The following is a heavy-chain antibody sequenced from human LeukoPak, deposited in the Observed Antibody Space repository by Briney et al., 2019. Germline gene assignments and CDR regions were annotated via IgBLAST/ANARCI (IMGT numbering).Heavy chain of an antibody. D-gene: IGHD3-3*01. CDR3: ARGGQVSVLRFLEWFFDY. CDR2: IIPIFGTA. Sequence: SVKVSCKASGGTFSSYAISWVRQAPGQGLEWMGGIIPIFGTANYAQKFQGRVTITADESTSTAYMELSSLRSEDTAVYYCARGGQVSVLRFLEWFFDYWGQGTLVTVSS. CDR1: GGTFSSYA. V-gene: IGHV1-69*13. J-gene: IGHJ4*02.